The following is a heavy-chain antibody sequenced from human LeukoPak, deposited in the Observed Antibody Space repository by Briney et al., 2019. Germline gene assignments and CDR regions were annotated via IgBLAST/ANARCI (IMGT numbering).Heavy chain of an antibody. Sequence: GGSLRLSCAASGFTFSIHAMTWVRQAPRRGLEWVSAISGSGAYTYYADSVKGRFTISRDSSKNTLYLQMNSLRAEDTAVYYCAKDLGDSWYFDLWGRGTLVTVSS. CDR2: ISGSGAYT. CDR3: AKDLGDSWYFDL. D-gene: IGHD3-10*01. V-gene: IGHV3-23*01. J-gene: IGHJ2*01. CDR1: GFTFSIHA.